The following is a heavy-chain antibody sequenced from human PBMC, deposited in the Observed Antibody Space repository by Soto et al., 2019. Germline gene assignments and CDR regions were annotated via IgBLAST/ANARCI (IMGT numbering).Heavy chain of an antibody. D-gene: IGHD4-17*01. J-gene: IGHJ4*01. CDR1: GGSVTNSSYY. CDR3: VSQRTTVTTQAYFDY. Sequence: PSETLSLTCTVSGGSVTNSSYYWGWILHSPGKGLEWIGSVYYRVRSYSKSSVKSRVTISVDTSKNRFSLSLNSVTASDTAVYLCVSQRTTVTTQAYFDYWGPGAMVTVSA. CDR2: VYYRVRS. V-gene: IGHV4-39*01.